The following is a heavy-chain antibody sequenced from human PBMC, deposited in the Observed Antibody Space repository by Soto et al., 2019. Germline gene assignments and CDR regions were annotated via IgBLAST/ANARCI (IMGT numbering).Heavy chain of an antibody. V-gene: IGHV3-9*01. CDR1: GLNFDDFA. J-gene: IGHJ4*02. D-gene: IGHD3-3*01. CDR2: ITWNSRVL. CDR3: AKGRYDFWSPYYFDS. Sequence: LSCVGTGLNFDDFAMHWVRQAPGKGLEWVSGITWNSRVLAYADSAKGRFTISRDNARNSLYLQMDSLRDEDTALYYCAKGRYDFWSPYYFDSWGQGTLVTVSS.